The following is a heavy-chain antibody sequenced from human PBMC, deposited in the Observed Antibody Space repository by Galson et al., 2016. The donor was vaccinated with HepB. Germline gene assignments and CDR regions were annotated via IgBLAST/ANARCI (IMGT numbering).Heavy chain of an antibody. Sequence: QSGAEVKKPGESLKISCKGSGYSFTTYWIGRVRQMPGKGLEWMGIIYPGDSDTRYSPSFQGHVPISADTSINTAYLQWSSLKASDTAMYYCARPIAAAGNGWFDPWGQGTLVTVSS. CDR3: ARPIAAAGNGWFDP. D-gene: IGHD6-13*01. J-gene: IGHJ5*02. CDR1: GYSFTTYW. V-gene: IGHV5-51*01. CDR2: IYPGDSDT.